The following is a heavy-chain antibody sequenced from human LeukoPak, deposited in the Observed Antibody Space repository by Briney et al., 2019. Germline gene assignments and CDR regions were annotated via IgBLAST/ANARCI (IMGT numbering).Heavy chain of an antibody. CDR1: GGSISSGDYY. CDR3: ARVESGSRWSGYSRAQYYFDY. D-gene: IGHD3-3*01. J-gene: IGHJ4*02. V-gene: IGHV4-30-4*08. Sequence: SQTLSLTCTVSGGSISSGDYYWSWIRQPPGKGLEWIGYIYYSGSTNYNPSLKSRVTISVDTSKNQFSLKLSSVTAADTAVYYCARVESGSRWSGYSRAQYYFDYWGQGTLVTVSS. CDR2: IYYSGST.